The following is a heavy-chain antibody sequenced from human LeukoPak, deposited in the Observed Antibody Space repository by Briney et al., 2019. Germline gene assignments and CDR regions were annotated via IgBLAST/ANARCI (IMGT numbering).Heavy chain of an antibody. V-gene: IGHV3-33*06. Sequence: GGSVRLSCAASGFTFSSYGMHWVRQAPGKGLEWVAVIWYDGSNKYYADSVKGRFTISRDNSKNTLYLQMNSLRAEDTAVYYCAKHPDSSGQGYWGQGTLVTVSS. D-gene: IGHD3-22*01. CDR1: GFTFSSYG. CDR2: IWYDGSNK. J-gene: IGHJ4*02. CDR3: AKHPDSSGQGY.